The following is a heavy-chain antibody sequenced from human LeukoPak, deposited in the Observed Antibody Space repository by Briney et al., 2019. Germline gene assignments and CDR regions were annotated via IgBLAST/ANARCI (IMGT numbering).Heavy chain of an antibody. J-gene: IGHJ4*03. CDR3: PRKTQQVVGGPYSYY. Sequence: PGGSLRLSCAASGFTFSSYDMHWVRQAPGKGPECVSAISSSGGSTYYADSVRGRFTISRDNSKNTLYLQMSSLRAEDMAVYYCPRKTQQVVGGPYSYYTGHGTLVTVSP. CDR2: ISSSGGST. CDR1: GFTFSSYD. V-gene: IGHV3-64*02. D-gene: IGHD2-15*01.